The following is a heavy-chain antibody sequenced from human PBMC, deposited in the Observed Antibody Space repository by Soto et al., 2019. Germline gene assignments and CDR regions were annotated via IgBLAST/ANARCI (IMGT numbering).Heavy chain of an antibody. CDR2: TSGDAANT. D-gene: IGHD1-20*01. CDR3: AKYITAAPRYFDL. Sequence: EVQLLESGGGLVQSGGSLRLSCAASGLNFASYAMTWIRQAPGKGLEWVSATSGDAANTQYADSVKGRFTMSRDNSKNTLYLQMNSMRAEDTAVYFCAKYITAAPRYFDLWGRGTLVTVSS. CDR1: GLNFASYA. J-gene: IGHJ2*01. V-gene: IGHV3-23*01.